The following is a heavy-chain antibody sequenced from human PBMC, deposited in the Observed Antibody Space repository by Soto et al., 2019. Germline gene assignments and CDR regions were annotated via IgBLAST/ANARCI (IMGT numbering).Heavy chain of an antibody. Sequence: ASVKVSCKTSGNPFMGHYIHWLRQAPGQGFEWLGYISNSGDTKFSQNFQGRVSMTRDTSITTAYMELRGLQSGDTAVYYRAAGGIWYAFWGQGTLVTVSS. V-gene: IGHV1-2*02. CDR1: GNPFMGHY. D-gene: IGHD6-13*01. CDR2: YISNSGDT. CDR3: AAGGIWYAF. J-gene: IGHJ4*02.